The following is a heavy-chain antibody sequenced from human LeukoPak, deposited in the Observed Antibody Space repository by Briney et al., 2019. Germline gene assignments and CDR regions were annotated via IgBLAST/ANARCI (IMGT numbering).Heavy chain of an antibody. Sequence: SETLSLTCAVSGGPITTTNFDWAWIRQPPGQGLEWIATISSSGKSYYNPYLMSRVTVSVDTSKNQFSLDVTSVTATDTGLFYCARFKGGTGFDYWGRGILVIVS. J-gene: IGHJ4*02. CDR1: GGPITTTNFD. CDR2: ISSSGKS. D-gene: IGHD1-26*01. V-gene: IGHV4-39*01. CDR3: ARFKGGTGFDY.